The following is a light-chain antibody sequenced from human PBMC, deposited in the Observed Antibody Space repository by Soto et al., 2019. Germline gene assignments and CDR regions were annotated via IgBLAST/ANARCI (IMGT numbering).Light chain of an antibody. CDR3: QPYDTALP. Sequence: DIVMTQSPDSLAVSLGERATISCKSSQSVLHNSDNNNYLAWYHQKPGQPPKVLIYWASTRDSGVPDRFSGRGAAPDFTHAISILQAEDVPVCYCQPYDTALPFCGGAKVEI. J-gene: IGKJ4*01. CDR1: QSVLHNSDNNNY. CDR2: WAS. V-gene: IGKV4-1*01.